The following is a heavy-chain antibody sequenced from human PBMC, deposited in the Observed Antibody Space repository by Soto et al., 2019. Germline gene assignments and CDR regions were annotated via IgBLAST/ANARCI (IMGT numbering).Heavy chain of an antibody. CDR1: GDSISSYY. J-gene: IGHJ4*02. V-gene: IGHV4-59*01. D-gene: IGHD4-17*01. Sequence: QVQLQESGPGLVKPSETLSLTCTVSGDSISSYYWNWIRQPPGKGLEWIAYVHYSGRTNYNPSLKSRITISLDTAKHQFSLQLSAVTAADTAVYYCARGDYGDIDYWGQGTLVTVSS. CDR3: ARGDYGDIDY. CDR2: VHYSGRT.